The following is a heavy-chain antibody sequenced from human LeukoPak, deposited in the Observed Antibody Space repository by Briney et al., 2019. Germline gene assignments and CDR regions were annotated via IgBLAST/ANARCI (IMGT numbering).Heavy chain of an antibody. CDR3: ARLGSYDILTGPGEYYFDY. D-gene: IGHD3-9*01. V-gene: IGHV4-39*01. Sequence: SETLSLTCTVSGGSISSSSYYWGWIRQPPGKGLEWIGSIYYSGSTYYNPSLKSRVTISVDTSKNQFSLKLSSVTAADTAVYYCARLGSYDILTGPGEYYFDYWGQGTLVTVSS. CDR2: IYYSGST. J-gene: IGHJ4*02. CDR1: GGSISSSSYY.